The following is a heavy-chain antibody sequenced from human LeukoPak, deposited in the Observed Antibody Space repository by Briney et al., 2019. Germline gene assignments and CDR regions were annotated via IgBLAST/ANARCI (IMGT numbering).Heavy chain of an antibody. D-gene: IGHD3-16*02. CDR2: ISDTGGST. V-gene: IGHV3-23*01. Sequence: PGGSLRLSCAASGFTFRNYAMSWVRQAPGKGLEWASTISDTGGSTYYADSVKGRFTMSRDNSKNTLYLQMNSLRAEDTAVYFCAKTVSGSHSYQGGDYWGQGTLVTVST. CDR1: GFTFRNYA. J-gene: IGHJ4*02. CDR3: AKTVSGSHSYQGGDY.